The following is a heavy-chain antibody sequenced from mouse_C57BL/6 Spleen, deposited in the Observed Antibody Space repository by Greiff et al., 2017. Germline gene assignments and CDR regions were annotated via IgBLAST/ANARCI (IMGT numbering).Heavy chain of an antibody. J-gene: IGHJ1*03. Sequence: EVKLMESEGGLVQPGSSMKLSCTASGFTFSDYYMAWVRQVPEKGLEWVANINYDGSSTYYLDSLKSRFIISRDNAKNILYLQMSSLKSEDTATYYCARDRVYYYGSSYGYFDVWGTGTTVTVSS. CDR2: INYDGSST. V-gene: IGHV5-16*01. CDR1: GFTFSDYY. D-gene: IGHD1-1*01. CDR3: ARDRVYYYGSSYGYFDV.